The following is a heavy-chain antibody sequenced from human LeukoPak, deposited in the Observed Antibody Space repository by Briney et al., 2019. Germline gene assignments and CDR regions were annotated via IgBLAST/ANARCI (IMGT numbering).Heavy chain of an antibody. D-gene: IGHD3-10*01. CDR2: LYAGGTT. CDR1: GFIVSGNF. V-gene: IGHV3-53*01. CDR3: ARGFPPAH. J-gene: IGHJ4*02. Sequence: GGSLRLSCAASGFIVSGNFMNWVRQAPGKGLEWVSILYAGGTTSCTDSVKGRFTISRDSSKNTLYLQMKSLRAEDTAVYYCARGFPPAHWGQGTLVTVSS.